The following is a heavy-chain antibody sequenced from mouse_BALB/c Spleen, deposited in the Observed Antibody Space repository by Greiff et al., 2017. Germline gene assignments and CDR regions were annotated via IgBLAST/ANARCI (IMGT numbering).Heavy chain of an antibody. J-gene: IGHJ1*01. Sequence: VKVVESGPGLVAPSQSLSITCTVSGFSLTSYGVHWVRQPPGKGLEWLGVIWAGGSTNYNSALMSRLSISKDNSKSQVFLKMNSLQTDDTAMYYCARGIYYYGSSWYFDVWGAGTTVTVSS. CDR3: ARGIYYYGSSWYFDV. CDR2: IWAGGST. V-gene: IGHV2-9*02. CDR1: GFSLTSYG. D-gene: IGHD1-1*01.